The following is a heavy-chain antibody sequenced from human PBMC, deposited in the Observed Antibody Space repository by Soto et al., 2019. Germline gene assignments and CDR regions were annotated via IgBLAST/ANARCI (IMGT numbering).Heavy chain of an antibody. V-gene: IGHV3-30*18. J-gene: IGHJ6*02. CDR1: GFTFSSYG. CDR3: AKDRAARIAGRSYYYYGMDV. CDR2: ISYDGSNK. Sequence: GSLRLSCAASGFTFSSYGMHWVRQAPGKGLEWVAVISYDGSNKYYADSVKGRFTISRDNSKNTLYLQMNSLRAEDTAVYYCAKDRAARIAGRSYYYYGMDVWGQGTTVTVSS. D-gene: IGHD6-13*01.